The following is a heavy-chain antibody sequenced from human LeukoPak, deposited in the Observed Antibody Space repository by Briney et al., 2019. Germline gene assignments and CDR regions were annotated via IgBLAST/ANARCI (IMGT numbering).Heavy chain of an antibody. J-gene: IGHJ4*02. CDR3: ARDRGIAAAGTGGF. Sequence: ASVKVSCKASGYTFTGYYMHWVRQAPGQGLEWMGWINPNSGGTNYAQKFQGRVTMTRDTSISTAYMELSRLRSDDTAVYYCARDRGIAAAGTGGFWGQGTLDTVSS. D-gene: IGHD6-13*01. CDR1: GYTFTGYY. V-gene: IGHV1-2*02. CDR2: INPNSGGT.